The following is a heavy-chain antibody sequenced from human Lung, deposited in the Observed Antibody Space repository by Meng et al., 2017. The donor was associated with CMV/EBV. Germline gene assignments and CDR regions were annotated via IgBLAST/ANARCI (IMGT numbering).Heavy chain of an antibody. CDR3: ARDLNYYDSSGNYYVGWLDP. V-gene: IGHV6-1*01. D-gene: IGHD3-22*01. J-gene: IGHJ5*02. CDR1: GDNVSSNSAA. Sequence: LXCAISGDNVSSNSAAWNWIRQSPSRGLEWLGRTYYRSKWYNDFAPSVKSRITFNPDTSKNQLSLHLTSVTPEDTAVYYCARDLNYYDSSGNYYVGWLDPWGQGXLVTVSS. CDR2: TYYRSKWYN.